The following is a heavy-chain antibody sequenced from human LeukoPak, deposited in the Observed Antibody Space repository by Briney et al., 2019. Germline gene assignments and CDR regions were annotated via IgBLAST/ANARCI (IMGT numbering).Heavy chain of an antibody. CDR2: IYPGDSDT. CDR3: ARPTGLRFFDY. V-gene: IGHV5-51*01. J-gene: IGHJ4*02. D-gene: IGHD4-11*01. CDR1: GYSFTTYW. Sequence: GASLQISCKGSGYSFTTYWIAWVRQLPGKGLEWMGIIYPGDSDTRYSPPFQGQVTISADKSITTASLHWSSLKASDTAMYYCARPTGLRFFDYWGQGTLVTVSS.